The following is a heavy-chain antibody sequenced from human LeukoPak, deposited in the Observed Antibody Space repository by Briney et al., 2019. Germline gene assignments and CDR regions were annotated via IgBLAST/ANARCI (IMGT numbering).Heavy chain of an antibody. CDR2: IYHSGTT. Sequence: PSGTLSLTCAVSGAFITNSHWWSWARQPPGKGLEWVGEIYHSGTTNYNPSLQSRVTMSVDKSKTQFSLKLSSVTAADTAVYYCATYFYGEYGSYYFDYWGQGTLVTVSS. CDR1: GAFITNSHW. V-gene: IGHV4-4*02. D-gene: IGHD4-17*01. J-gene: IGHJ4*02. CDR3: ATYFYGEYGSYYFDY.